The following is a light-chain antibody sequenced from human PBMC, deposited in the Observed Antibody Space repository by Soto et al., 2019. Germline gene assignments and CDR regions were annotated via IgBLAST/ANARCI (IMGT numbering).Light chain of an antibody. CDR1: SGHSSYA. V-gene: IGLV4-69*01. Sequence: QSVLTQSPSASASLGASVKLTCTLSSGHSSYALAWHQQQPEKGPRYLMKLDSDGSHTKGDAIPDRFSGSSSGAERYLTISSLQSEDEADYYCQTWGTGSHVVFGGGTKLTVL. J-gene: IGLJ2*01. CDR2: LDSDGSH. CDR3: QTWGTGSHVV.